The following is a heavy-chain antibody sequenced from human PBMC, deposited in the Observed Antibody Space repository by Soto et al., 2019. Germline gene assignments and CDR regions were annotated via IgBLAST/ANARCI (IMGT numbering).Heavy chain of an antibody. CDR1: GYTFTSYG. CDR3: ARDGPTSYYDFFTDNWCDP. V-gene: IGHV1-18*01. J-gene: IGHJ5*02. CDR2: ISAYNGNT. D-gene: IGHD3-3*01. Sequence: QVQLVQSGAEVKKPGASVKVSCKASGYTFTSYGISWVRQAPGQGLEWMGWISAYNGNTNYAQKIQGIVTMTTDAATSTAYMELRSLRSDDTAVYSCARDGPTSYYDFFTDNWCDPWGQGTLVTFSS.